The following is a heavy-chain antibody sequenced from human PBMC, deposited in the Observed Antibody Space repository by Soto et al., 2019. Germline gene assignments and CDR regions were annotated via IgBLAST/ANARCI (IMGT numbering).Heavy chain of an antibody. Sequence: EVQLVESGGGLVQPGRSLRLSCAASGFTFDDYAMHWVRQAPGKGLEWVSGISWNSGSIGYADSVKGRFTISRDNAKNSLYLQMNSLRAEDTALYYCAKDGTAIDVGAFDIWAKGQWSPSLQ. CDR1: GFTFDDYA. V-gene: IGHV3-9*01. CDR3: AKDGTAIDVGAFDI. CDR2: ISWNSGSI. D-gene: IGHD5-18*01. J-gene: IGHJ3*02.